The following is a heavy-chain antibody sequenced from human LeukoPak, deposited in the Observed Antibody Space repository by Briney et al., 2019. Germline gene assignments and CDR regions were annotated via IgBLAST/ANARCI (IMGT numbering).Heavy chain of an antibody. CDR3: ARDLSRSLPSFDI. J-gene: IGHJ3*02. D-gene: IGHD3-16*02. Sequence: GGSLRLSCAASGFTFSSYSMSWVRQASGKGLEWVSSISDNSYWIYYADSVEGRFIISRDNAKNSLYLQMNSLRAEDTAVYYCARDLSRSLPSFDIWGQGTMVTVSS. V-gene: IGHV3-21*01. CDR1: GFTFSSYS. CDR2: ISDNSYWI.